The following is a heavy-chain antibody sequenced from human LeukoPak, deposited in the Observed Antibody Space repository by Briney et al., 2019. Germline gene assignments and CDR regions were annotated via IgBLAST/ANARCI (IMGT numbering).Heavy chain of an antibody. CDR2: INPNSGGT. Sequence: ASVKVSCKASGYTFTGYVIHWVRQAPGQGLEWMGWINPNSGGTNYAQKFQGRVTMTRDTSISTAYMELSRLRSDDTAVYYCARAWDYYDSSGYPRGFDYWGQGTLVTVSS. J-gene: IGHJ4*02. D-gene: IGHD3-22*01. CDR1: GYTFTGYV. CDR3: ARAWDYYDSSGYPRGFDY. V-gene: IGHV1-2*02.